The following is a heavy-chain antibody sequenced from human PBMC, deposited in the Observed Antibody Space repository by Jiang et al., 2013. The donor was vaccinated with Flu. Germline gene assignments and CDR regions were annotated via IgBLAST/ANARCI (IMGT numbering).Heavy chain of an antibody. CDR3: ARQTTVTSSGPFDY. V-gene: IGHV2-70*04. CDR2: VDWDDDK. J-gene: IGHJ4*02. CDR1: GFSLSATGMR. Sequence: KPTQTLTLTCIFSGFSLSATGMRVSWIRQPPGRALEWLARVDWDDDKFYSTSLKTRLTISKDTSRNQVVLTMTNMDPVDTGTYFCARQTTVTSSGPFDYWGQGTLVTVSS. D-gene: IGHD4-17*01.